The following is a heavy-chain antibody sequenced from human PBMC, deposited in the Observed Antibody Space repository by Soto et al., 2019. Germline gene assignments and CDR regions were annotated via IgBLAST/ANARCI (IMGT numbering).Heavy chain of an antibody. CDR1: GFSLSNARMG. V-gene: IGHV2-26*01. J-gene: IGHJ4*02. Sequence: SGPTLVNPTETLTLTCTVSGFSLSNARMGVSWIRQPPGKALEWLAHIFSNDEKSYSTSLKSRLTISKDTSKSQVVLTMTNMDPVDTATYYCARSPNYYDSSGYYYGPYYFDYWGQGTLVTVSS. D-gene: IGHD3-22*01. CDR3: ARSPNYYDSSGYYYGPYYFDY. CDR2: IFSNDEK.